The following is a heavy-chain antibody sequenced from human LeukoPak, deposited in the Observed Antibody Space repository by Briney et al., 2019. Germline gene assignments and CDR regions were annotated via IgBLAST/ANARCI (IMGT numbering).Heavy chain of an antibody. CDR2: ISSSSSYI. J-gene: IGHJ6*03. Sequence: TGGSLRLSCAASGFTFSSYSMNWVRQAPGKGLEWVSSISSSSSYIYYADSVKGRFTISRDNAKNSLYLQMNSLRAEDTAVYYCARSLETTDGGRFYYYMDVWGKGTTVTVSS. V-gene: IGHV3-21*01. D-gene: IGHD1-26*01. CDR3: ARSLETTDGGRFYYYMDV. CDR1: GFTFSSYS.